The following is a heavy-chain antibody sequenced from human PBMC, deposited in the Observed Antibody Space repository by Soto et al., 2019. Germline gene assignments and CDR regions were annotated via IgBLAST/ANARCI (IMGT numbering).Heavy chain of an antibody. D-gene: IGHD2-21*02. Sequence: ASVNVSCKASGYTFTSYYINWVRQATGQGLEWMGWMNPNSGNTGYAQKFQGRVTMTRNTSISTAYMELSSLRSEDTAVYYCASGAGYCGGDCSGYWGQGTLVTVSS. J-gene: IGHJ4*02. CDR1: GYTFTSYY. CDR3: ASGAGYCGGDCSGY. CDR2: MNPNSGNT. V-gene: IGHV1-8*01.